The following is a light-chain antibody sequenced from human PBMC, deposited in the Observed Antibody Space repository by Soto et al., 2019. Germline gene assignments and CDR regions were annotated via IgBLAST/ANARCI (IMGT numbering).Light chain of an antibody. CDR2: GAS. V-gene: IGKV3-20*01. Sequence: DIVLTQSPGTLSLSPGERATLSCRASQSVASTYLAWYQQKPGQAPRLLIYGASSSATVIPDRFSGSGSGTDFTLTISRLEPEDFAVYYCQQYGNSPPFTFGPGTKVDIK. CDR1: QSVASTY. J-gene: IGKJ3*01. CDR3: QQYGNSPPFT.